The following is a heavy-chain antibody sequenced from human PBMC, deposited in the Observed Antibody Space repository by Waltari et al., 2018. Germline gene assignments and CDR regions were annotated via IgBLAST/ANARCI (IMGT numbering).Heavy chain of an antibody. D-gene: IGHD1-26*01. J-gene: IGHJ3*02. CDR1: GFTFSSYS. CDR3: ARGIGIGAFDI. CDR2: VSSSSSTI. V-gene: IGHV3-48*04. Sequence: EVQLVASGGGLVQSGGSTSLSCAASGFTFSSYSMNWVRQAPGKGLGWVSYVSSSSSTIYYADSVKGRFTISRDNAKNSLYLQRNSRRAECTAVYYCARGIGIGAFDIWGQGTMVTVSS.